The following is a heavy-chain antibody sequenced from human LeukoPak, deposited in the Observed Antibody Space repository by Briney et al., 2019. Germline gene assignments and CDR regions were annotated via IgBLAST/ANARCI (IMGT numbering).Heavy chain of an antibody. D-gene: IGHD3-22*01. Sequence: VASVKVSCKVSGYTLTELSMHWVRQAPGKGREWMGGFDPEDGETIYAQKFQGRVTVTEDTSTDRAYMELSSLSSEDTAVYYCVTFTYDSSGYSFEVADYWGQGTLVTVSS. V-gene: IGHV1-24*01. CDR1: GYTLTELS. CDR2: FDPEDGET. J-gene: IGHJ4*02. CDR3: VTFTYDSSGYSFEVADY.